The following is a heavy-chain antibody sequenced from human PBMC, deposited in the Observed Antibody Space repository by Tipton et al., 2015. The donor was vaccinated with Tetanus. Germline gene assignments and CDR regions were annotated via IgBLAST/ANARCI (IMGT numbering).Heavy chain of an antibody. D-gene: IGHD2-21*02. CDR1: GASARSTKYY. CDR3: TRDAGDSGH. Sequence: TLSLTCIVSGASARSTKYYWSWIRQPPGKGLEWIGYIYFNGTTKYNPSIESRVTISVDTSKKQFSLNLTSVTAADTAVYYCTRDAGDSGHWGQGTLVTVS. V-gene: IGHV4-61*01. J-gene: IGHJ4*02. CDR2: IYFNGTT.